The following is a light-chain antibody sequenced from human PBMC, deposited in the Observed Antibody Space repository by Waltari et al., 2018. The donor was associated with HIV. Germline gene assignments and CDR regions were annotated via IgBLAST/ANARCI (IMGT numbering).Light chain of an antibody. V-gene: IGLV2-8*01. CDR3: SSYAGYNNYV. CDR1: GSDVGAYNY. CDR2: EVN. J-gene: IGLJ1*01. Sequence: QSALTQPPTASGSPGQSVTISCTGTGSDVGAYNYVSWYQQHPGKAPKLMIYEVNKRPSGVPDRFSGSKSGNTASRTVSGLQAEDEADYYCSSYAGYNNYVFGTGTKVTVL.